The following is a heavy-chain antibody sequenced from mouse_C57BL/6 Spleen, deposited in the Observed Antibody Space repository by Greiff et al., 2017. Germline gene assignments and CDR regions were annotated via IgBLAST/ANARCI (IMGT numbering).Heavy chain of an antibody. CDR3: ARDRIDYDVGYAMDY. Sequence: EVQVVESGGGLVKPGGSLKLSCAASGFTFSSYSMYWVRQTPEKRLEWVATISDGGSYTYYPDNVKGRFTISRDNAKNNLYLQMSNLKSEDTAMYDCARDRIDYDVGYAMDYWGQGTSVTVSS. D-gene: IGHD2-4*01. CDR2: ISDGGSYT. V-gene: IGHV5-4*01. J-gene: IGHJ4*01. CDR1: GFTFSSYS.